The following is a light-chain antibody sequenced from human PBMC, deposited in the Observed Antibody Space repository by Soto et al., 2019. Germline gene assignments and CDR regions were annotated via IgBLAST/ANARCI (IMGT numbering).Light chain of an antibody. J-gene: IGLJ1*01. Sequence: QSALTQPASVSGSPGQSITICCTGTSSDVGGSNYVSWYQQHPGKAPKLIIFDVSHRPSGFSNRFSGSKSGNTASLTISGLQAEDEADYYCSSYTSSSTYVFGTGTKVTVL. CDR1: SSDVGGSNY. CDR2: DVS. CDR3: SSYTSSSTYV. V-gene: IGLV2-14*03.